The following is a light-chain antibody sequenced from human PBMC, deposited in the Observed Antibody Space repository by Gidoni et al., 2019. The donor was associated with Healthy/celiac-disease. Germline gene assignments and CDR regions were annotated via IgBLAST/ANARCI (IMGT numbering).Light chain of an antibody. V-gene: IGLV2-14*01. Sequence: SALTQPASVSGSPGQSITISCTGTSSDVGGYNYVSWYQQHPGKAPQLWIYDVTNRRSGVSNRFSGSKSGNTASPTISGLQAEDEADYYCSSYTSGSTLVFGGGTKLTGL. CDR1: SSDVGGYNY. J-gene: IGLJ2*01. CDR2: DVT. CDR3: SSYTSGSTLV.